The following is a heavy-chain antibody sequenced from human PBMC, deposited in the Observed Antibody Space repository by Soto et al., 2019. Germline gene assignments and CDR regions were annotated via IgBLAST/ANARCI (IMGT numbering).Heavy chain of an antibody. CDR2: IIPISGTA. D-gene: IGHD2-2*01. CDR3: ARSQGSSTSLEIYYYYYYGMDV. CDR1: GGTFSSYA. J-gene: IGHJ6*02. Sequence: QVQLVQSGAEVKKPGSSVKVSCKASGGTFSSYAISWVRQAPGQGLEWMGGIIPISGTANYAQKFQGRVTSTADESTSTAYMELSSLRSEDTAVYYCARSQGSSTSLEIYYYYYYGMDVWGQGITVTVSS. V-gene: IGHV1-69*01.